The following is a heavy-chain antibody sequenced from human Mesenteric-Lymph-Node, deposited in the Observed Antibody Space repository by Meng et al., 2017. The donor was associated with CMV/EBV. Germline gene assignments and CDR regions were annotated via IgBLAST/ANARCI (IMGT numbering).Heavy chain of an antibody. Sequence: LSCNVSCVFSSHGHSYWTWSRQHPGKGLECIGCIFPSGTPYYNPSLRSRLTITVDTSNNQFSLRLASVTAADTAVYYCARGGQVLDFWGPGTLVTVSS. CDR2: IFPSGTP. CDR1: CVFSSHGHSY. V-gene: IGHV4-31*03. J-gene: IGHJ4*02. CDR3: ARGGQVLDF. D-gene: IGHD2/OR15-2a*01.